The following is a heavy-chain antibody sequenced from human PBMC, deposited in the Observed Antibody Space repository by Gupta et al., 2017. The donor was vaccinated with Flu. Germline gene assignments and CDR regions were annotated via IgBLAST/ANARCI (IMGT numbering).Heavy chain of an antibody. CDR1: GYSFANYG. D-gene: IGHD2-21*01. CDR3: ARDIGRFARLGDAADV. V-gene: IGHV1-18*01. Sequence: QDQLVQSGSEGKRPGASVKVYCKDSGYSFANYGVSWVRQAPGQGLEWMGWILVYNGNTNYAQSVQGRVSMTTDTSTDTVYIELMSLRSDYTAVYYCARDIGRFARLGDAADVWGQGTMVAVSS. J-gene: IGHJ3*01. CDR2: ILVYNGNT.